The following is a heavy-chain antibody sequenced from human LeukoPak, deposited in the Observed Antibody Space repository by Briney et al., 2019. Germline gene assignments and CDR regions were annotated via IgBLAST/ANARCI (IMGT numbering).Heavy chain of an antibody. Sequence: ASVKVSCKASGGTFSTYAISWVRQAPGQGLEWVGRIVPILGIANYAQKFQGRVTITADKSTSTAYMELSSLRSEDTAVYYCARDSGYSSGWLDYFDYWGQGTLVTVSS. CDR1: GGTFSTYA. CDR2: IVPILGIA. J-gene: IGHJ4*02. D-gene: IGHD6-19*01. V-gene: IGHV1-69*04. CDR3: ARDSGYSSGWLDYFDY.